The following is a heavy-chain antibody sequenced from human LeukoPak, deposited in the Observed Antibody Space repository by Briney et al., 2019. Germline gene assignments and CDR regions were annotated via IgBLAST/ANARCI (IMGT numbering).Heavy chain of an antibody. CDR2: IIPIFGTA. D-gene: IGHD4-23*01. Sequence: GASVKVSCKASGGTFSSYAISWVRQAPGQGLEWMGGIIPIFGTANYAQKFQGRVTITTDESTSTAYMELSSLRSEDTAVYYCARAISDDYGGNLYWYFDLWGRGTLVTVSS. J-gene: IGHJ2*01. V-gene: IGHV1-69*05. CDR3: ARAISDDYGGNLYWYFDL. CDR1: GGTFSSYA.